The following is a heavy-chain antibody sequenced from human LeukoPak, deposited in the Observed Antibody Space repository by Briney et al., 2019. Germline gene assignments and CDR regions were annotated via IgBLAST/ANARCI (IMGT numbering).Heavy chain of an antibody. V-gene: IGHV4-34*01. J-gene: IGHJ4*02. CDR3: ARGRYDFGY. CDR2: INHSGST. CDR1: GGSFSGYY. Sequence: KPSETLSLTCAVYGGSFSGYYWSWIRQPPGKGLEWIGEINHSGSTNYNPSLKSRVTISVDTSKNQFSLKLSSVTAADTAVYYCARGRYDFGYWGQGTLVTVSS. D-gene: IGHD3-3*01.